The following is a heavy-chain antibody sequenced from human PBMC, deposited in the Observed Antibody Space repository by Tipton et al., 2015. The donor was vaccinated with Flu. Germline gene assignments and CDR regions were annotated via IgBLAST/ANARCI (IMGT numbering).Heavy chain of an antibody. CDR2: INPSGGST. CDR3: ARGPLSTGTTGRGWFDP. CDR1: GYTFTSYY. J-gene: IGHJ5*02. V-gene: IGHV1-46*01. Sequence: QSGPEVKKPGASVKVSCKASGYTFTSYYMHWVRQAPGQGLEWMGIINPSGGSTSYAQKFQGRVTMTRDTSTSTVYMELSSLRSEDTAVYYCARGPLSTGTTGRGWFDPWGQGTLVTVSS. D-gene: IGHD1-7*01.